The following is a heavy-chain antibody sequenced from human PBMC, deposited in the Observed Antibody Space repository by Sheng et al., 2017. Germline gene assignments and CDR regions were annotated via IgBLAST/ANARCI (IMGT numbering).Heavy chain of an antibody. Sequence: EVQLVESGGGLVQPGGSLRLSCAASGFTFSDHYLDWVRQAPGKGLEWVGRIKSKSAGGTTDYAAPVKGRFTISRDDSKSTLYLQMNSLKTEDTAVYYCTSGYSSKWYAWGQGTLVTVSS. D-gene: IGHD6-13*01. CDR2: IKSKSAGGTT. J-gene: IGHJ5*02. V-gene: IGHV3-15*01. CDR1: GFTFSDHY. CDR3: TSGYSSKWYA.